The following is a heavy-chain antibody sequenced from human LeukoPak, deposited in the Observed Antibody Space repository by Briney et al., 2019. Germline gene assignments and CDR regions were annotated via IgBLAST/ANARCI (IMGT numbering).Heavy chain of an antibody. D-gene: IGHD5-18*01. Sequence: GGSLRLSCAASEFAFSSYFMNWVRQAPGKGLEWVSSISSGSTYIYYADSVKGRFTISRDNAKNSLYLQMNSLRAEDTAVYYCARGYSYGASGSDYWGQGTLVTVSS. CDR3: ARGYSYGASGSDY. J-gene: IGHJ4*02. V-gene: IGHV3-21*01. CDR2: ISSGSTYI. CDR1: EFAFSSYF.